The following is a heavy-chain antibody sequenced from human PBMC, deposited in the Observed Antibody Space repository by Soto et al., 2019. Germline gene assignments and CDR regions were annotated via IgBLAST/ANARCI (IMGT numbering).Heavy chain of an antibody. V-gene: IGHV4-34*01. D-gene: IGHD2-21*02. CDR1: GGSFSGYY. CDR2: INHSGST. J-gene: IGHJ6*02. CDR3: ARDLSDIVVVTAPYGMDV. Sequence: SETLSLTCAVYGGSFSGYYWSWIRQPLGKGLEWIGEINHSGSTNYNPSLNSRLTISVDTSKNQFSLKVSSVTAADTAVYYCARDLSDIVVVTAPYGMDVWGQGTTVTVSS.